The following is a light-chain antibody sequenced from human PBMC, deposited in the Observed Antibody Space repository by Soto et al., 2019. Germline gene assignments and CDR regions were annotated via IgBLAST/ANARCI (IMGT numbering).Light chain of an antibody. V-gene: IGKV3-15*01. CDR3: QQYNNWPPYT. CDR2: GAS. J-gene: IGKJ2*01. CDR1: QSVNSD. Sequence: EIVLTQSPATLSVSPGNRATLSCRASQSVNSDLAWYQQKPCQAPRLLIYGASTRATGTPTRFSGSGSGTEFTLTISSLQSEDFAVYFCQQYNNWPPYTFGQGTKLEIK.